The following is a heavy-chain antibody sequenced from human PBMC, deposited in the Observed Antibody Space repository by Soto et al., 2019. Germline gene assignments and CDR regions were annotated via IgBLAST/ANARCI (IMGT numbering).Heavy chain of an antibody. Sequence: PSETLSLTCTVSGGSISSGGYYWSWIRQPPGKGLEWIGEINHSGSTNYNPSLKSRVTISVDTSKNQFSLKLSSVTAADTAVYYCARLPSGRRNWFDPWGQGTLVTVSS. CDR2: INHSGST. CDR1: GGSISSGGYY. J-gene: IGHJ5*02. CDR3: ARLPSGRRNWFDP. V-gene: IGHV4-39*07.